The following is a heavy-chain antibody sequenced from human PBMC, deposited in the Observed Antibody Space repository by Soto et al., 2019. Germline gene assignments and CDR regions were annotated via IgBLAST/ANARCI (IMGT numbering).Heavy chain of an antibody. CDR2: INHSGST. Sequence: PSETLSLTCAVYGGSFSGYYWSWIRQPPGKGLEWIGEINHSGSTNYNLSLKSRVTISVDTSKNQFSLKLSSVTAADTAVYYCARGLGRARSSQLLKFDYWGQGTLVTVSS. V-gene: IGHV4-34*01. J-gene: IGHJ4*02. CDR1: GGSFSGYY. CDR3: ARGLGRARSSQLLKFDY. D-gene: IGHD2-2*01.